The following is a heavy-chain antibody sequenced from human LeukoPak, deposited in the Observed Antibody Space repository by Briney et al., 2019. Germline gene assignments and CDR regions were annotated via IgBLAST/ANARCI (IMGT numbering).Heavy chain of an antibody. CDR1: GYTFTSYA. D-gene: IGHD3-22*01. Sequence: ASVKVSCKASGYTFTSYAMNWVRQAPGQGLEWMGWINTNTGNPTYAQGFTGRFVFSLDTSVSTAYLQISSLKAEDTAVYYCARCGYYDSSGHQGTPRDAFDIWGQGTMVTVSS. V-gene: IGHV7-4-1*02. CDR2: INTNTGNP. CDR3: ARCGYYDSSGHQGTPRDAFDI. J-gene: IGHJ3*02.